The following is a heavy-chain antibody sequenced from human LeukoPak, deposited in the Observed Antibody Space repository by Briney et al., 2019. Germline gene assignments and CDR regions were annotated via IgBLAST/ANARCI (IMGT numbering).Heavy chain of an antibody. CDR1: GYTFTSYY. J-gene: IGHJ4*02. D-gene: IGHD3-22*01. V-gene: IGHV1-46*01. CDR2: INPSGGST. Sequence: ASVKVSCKASGYTFTSYYMHWVRQAPGQGLEWMGIINPSGGSTSYAQKLQGRVTMTRDTSTSTVYMELSSLRSEDTAVYYCARDFSYYYDSSGVGYWGQGTLVTVSS. CDR3: ARDFSYYYDSSGVGY.